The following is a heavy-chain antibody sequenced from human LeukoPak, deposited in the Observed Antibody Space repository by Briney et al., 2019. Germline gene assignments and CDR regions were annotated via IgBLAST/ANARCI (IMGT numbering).Heavy chain of an antibody. D-gene: IGHD5-12*01. CDR2: IYYSGST. Sequence: PSETLSLTCTVSGGSISSSTYYWGWIRQPPGKGLEWIGSIYYSGSTYYNPSLKSRVTISMDTSKNQFSLKLSSVTAADTAVYYCARDGGGYDSVGYFDYWGQGTLVTVSS. CDR1: GGSISSSTYY. J-gene: IGHJ4*02. V-gene: IGHV4-39*07. CDR3: ARDGGGYDSVGYFDY.